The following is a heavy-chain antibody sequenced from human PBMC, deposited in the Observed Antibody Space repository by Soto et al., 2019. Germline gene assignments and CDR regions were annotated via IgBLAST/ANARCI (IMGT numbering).Heavy chain of an antibody. Sequence: QITLKESGPTLVKPTQTLTLTCTFSGFSLSTSGVGVGWIRQPPGKALEWLALIYWNDDKRYSPSLKSRLTITKDTSKNQVVLTMTNMDPVDTATYYCAHATRDNCGGDLVNSDGYGRFDPWGQGTLVTVSS. CDR2: IYWNDDK. V-gene: IGHV2-5*01. D-gene: IGHD6-13*01. J-gene: IGHJ5*02. CDR1: GFSLSTSGVG. CDR3: AHATRDNCGGDLVNSDGYGRFDP.